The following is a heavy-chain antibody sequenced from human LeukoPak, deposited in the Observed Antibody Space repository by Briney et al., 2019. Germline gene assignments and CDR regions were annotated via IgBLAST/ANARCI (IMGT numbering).Heavy chain of an antibody. V-gene: IGHV3-11*01. CDR3: ARTRITMIVGLASRFDY. Sequence: GGSLRLSCAASGFTFRDYYMSWIRQAPGKGPEWVAYMTGSGHRIYYADSVKGRFTISRDNTQNSLYLQMNSLRAEDTAVYYCARTRITMIVGLASRFDYWGQGTLVTVSS. J-gene: IGHJ4*02. CDR1: GFTFRDYY. D-gene: IGHD3-22*01. CDR2: MTGSGHRI.